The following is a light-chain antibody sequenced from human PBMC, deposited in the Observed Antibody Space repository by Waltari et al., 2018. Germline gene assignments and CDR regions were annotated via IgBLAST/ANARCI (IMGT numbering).Light chain of an antibody. CDR3: QHRSSWPLT. J-gene: IGKJ4*01. V-gene: IGKV3-11*01. CDR1: QRVNKK. CDR2: DAS. Sequence: EIVLKQSPATLSLSPGDRATLSCRASQRVNKKLAWYQQTPGQAPRLLIYDASTRATGVPARFSGSGAGTDLTLSISSREPEDFAVYYCQHRSSWPLTFGGGTKLEIK.